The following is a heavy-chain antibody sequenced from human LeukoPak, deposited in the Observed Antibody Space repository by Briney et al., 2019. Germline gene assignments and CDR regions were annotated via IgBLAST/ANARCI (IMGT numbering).Heavy chain of an antibody. J-gene: IGHJ4*02. Sequence: GRSLRLSCEASGFTFSTATMHWVRRAPGKGLEWVAVIWYDGSDKYYADSVKGRFTISRDNSKNTLYLQMNSLRAEDTAVYYCARNWGSNLYETLDYWGQGTLVTVSS. V-gene: IGHV3-33*08. CDR2: IWYDGSDK. CDR3: ARNWGSNLYETLDY. CDR1: GFTFSTAT. D-gene: IGHD6-13*01.